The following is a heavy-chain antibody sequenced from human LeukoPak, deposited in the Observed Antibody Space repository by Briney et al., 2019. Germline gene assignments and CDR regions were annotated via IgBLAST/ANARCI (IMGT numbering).Heavy chain of an antibody. J-gene: IGHJ4*02. V-gene: IGHV3-30*03. CDR3: ARRGATRTVDY. CDR2: ISYDGSNK. D-gene: IGHD1-26*01. CDR1: GFTFSSYG. Sequence: AGGSLRLSCAASGFTFSSYGMHWVRQAPGKGLEWVAVISYDGSNKYYAGSVKGRFTISRDNSKNTLYLQMNSLRAEDTAVYYCARRGATRTVDYWGQGTLVTVSS.